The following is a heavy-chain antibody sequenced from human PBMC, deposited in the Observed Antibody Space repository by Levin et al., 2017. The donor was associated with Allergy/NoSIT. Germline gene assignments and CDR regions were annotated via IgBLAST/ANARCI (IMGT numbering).Heavy chain of an antibody. D-gene: IGHD2-15*01. CDR3: ARGPYCSGGSCYRSFDY. Sequence: SSETLSLTCAVYGGSFSGYYWSWIRQPPGKGLEWIGEINHSGSTNYNPSLKSRVTISVDTSKNQFSLKLSSVTAADTAVYYCARGPYCSGGSCYRSFDYWGQGTLVTVSS. CDR1: GGSFSGYY. V-gene: IGHV4-34*01. CDR2: INHSGST. J-gene: IGHJ4*02.